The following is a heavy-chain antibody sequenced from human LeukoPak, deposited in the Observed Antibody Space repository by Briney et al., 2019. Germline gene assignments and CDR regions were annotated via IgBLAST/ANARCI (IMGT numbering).Heavy chain of an antibody. CDR3: ARGPQGRFGELLGSNWFDP. CDR2: IYYSGST. V-gene: IGHV4-31*03. CDR1: GGSISSGGYY. J-gene: IGHJ5*02. Sequence: PSETLSLTCTVSGGSISSGGYYWSWIRQHPGKGLEWIGYIYYSGSTYYNPSLKSRVTISVDTSKNQFSLQLSSLTAADTAVYYCARGPQGRFGELLGSNWFDPWGQGTLVTVSS. D-gene: IGHD3-10*01.